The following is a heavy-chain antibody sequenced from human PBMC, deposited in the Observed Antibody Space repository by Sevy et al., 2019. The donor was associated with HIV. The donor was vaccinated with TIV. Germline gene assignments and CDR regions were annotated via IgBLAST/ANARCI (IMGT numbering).Heavy chain of an antibody. CDR3: ARDLRVYSSTSGGYYYYGMDV. CDR2: ISAYNGKT. Sequence: ASVKVSCKASGYTFTSYGISWVRQAPGQGLEWMVWISAYNGKTNFAQKLQDKFTMTTDTSTSTAYMELRSLRSDDTAVYYCARDLRVYSSTSGGYYYYGMDVWGQGTTVTVSS. J-gene: IGHJ6*02. CDR1: GYTFTSYG. D-gene: IGHD6-6*01. V-gene: IGHV1-18*04.